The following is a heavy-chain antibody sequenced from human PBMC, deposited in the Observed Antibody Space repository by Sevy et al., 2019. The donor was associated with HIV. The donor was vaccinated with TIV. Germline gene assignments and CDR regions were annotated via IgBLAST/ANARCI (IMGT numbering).Heavy chain of an antibody. V-gene: IGHV3-11*01. CDR2: ISSRGSTE. Sequence: GGSLRLSCEASGFTFSDYHMTWIRQAPGKGLEWVAYISSRGSTEHYADSVKGRFTISRDNVKNSLYLQMDSLRGEDMAVYYCAREADYYFDSWGQRSLVTVSS. CDR1: GFTFSDYH. J-gene: IGHJ4*02. CDR3: AREADYYFDS. D-gene: IGHD2-21*02.